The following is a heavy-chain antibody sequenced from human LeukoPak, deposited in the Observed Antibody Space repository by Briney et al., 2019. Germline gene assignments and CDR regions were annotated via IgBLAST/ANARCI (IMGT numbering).Heavy chain of an antibody. D-gene: IGHD3-22*01. Sequence: GGSLRLSCAASGFTFSSYAMSWVRQAPGKGLIWVSAISGSGGFTYYADSVKGRFTISRDNSKNTLYLQMNSLRAEDTAVYYCARDPATYYYDSSGYYDYWGQGTLVTVSS. CDR2: ISGSGGFT. CDR1: GFTFSSYA. V-gene: IGHV3-23*01. J-gene: IGHJ4*02. CDR3: ARDPATYYYDSSGYYDY.